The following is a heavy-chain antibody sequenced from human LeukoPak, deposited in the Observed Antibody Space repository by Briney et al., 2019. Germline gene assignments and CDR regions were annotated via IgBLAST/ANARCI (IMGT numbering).Heavy chain of an antibody. CDR3: ARAPLQIVAQDY. CDR2: INPSGGST. V-gene: IGHV1-46*01. Sequence: ASVKVSCKVSGYTLTELSMHWVRQAPGQGLEWMGIINPSGGSTSYAQKFQGRVTMTRDTSTSTVYMELSSLRSEDTAVYYCARAPLQIVAQDYWGQGTLVTVSS. J-gene: IGHJ4*02. D-gene: IGHD3-22*01. CDR1: GYTLTELS.